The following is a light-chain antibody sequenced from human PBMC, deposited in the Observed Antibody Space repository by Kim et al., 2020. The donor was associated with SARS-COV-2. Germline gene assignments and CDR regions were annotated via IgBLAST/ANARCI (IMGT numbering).Light chain of an antibody. V-gene: IGLV2-14*03. Sequence: QSVTISCTATTSDVGDYNYVSWYQQLPGKVPRVMIYDVFKRPSGVSNRFSGSKSGNTASLTISGLQAEDEADYYRCSYTTINTWVFGGGTQLTVL. CDR2: DVF. J-gene: IGLJ3*02. CDR3: CSYTTINTWV. CDR1: TSDVGDYNY.